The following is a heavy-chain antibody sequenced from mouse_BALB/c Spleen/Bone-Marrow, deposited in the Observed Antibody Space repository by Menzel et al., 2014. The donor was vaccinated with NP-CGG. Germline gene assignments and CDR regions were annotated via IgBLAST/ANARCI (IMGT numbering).Heavy chain of an antibody. V-gene: IGHV14-3*02. CDR1: GFNIKDTY. D-gene: IGHD2-4*01. CDR2: IDPANGNS. Sequence: DLLQQSVAELVKPGALVKLSCTASGFNIKDTYMHWVKQRPEQGLEWIGRIDPANGNSKYDPKFQGKATITADTSSNTAYLQLSSLTSEDTAVYYCARGRMITDWGQGTLVTVSA. J-gene: IGHJ3*01. CDR3: ARGRMITD.